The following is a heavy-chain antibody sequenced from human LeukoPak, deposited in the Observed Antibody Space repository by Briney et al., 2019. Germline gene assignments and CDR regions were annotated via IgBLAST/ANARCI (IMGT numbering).Heavy chain of an antibody. CDR1: GFTFSSYE. Sequence: SGGSLRLSCAASGFTFSSYEMNWVCQAPGKGLEWVSYISSSGSTIYYADSVKGRFTISRDNAKNSLYLQMNSLRAEDTAVYYCARDLFLEWLLTSGSYFDYWGQGTLVTVSS. D-gene: IGHD3-3*01. J-gene: IGHJ4*02. CDR3: ARDLFLEWLLTSGSYFDY. V-gene: IGHV3-48*03. CDR2: ISSSGSTI.